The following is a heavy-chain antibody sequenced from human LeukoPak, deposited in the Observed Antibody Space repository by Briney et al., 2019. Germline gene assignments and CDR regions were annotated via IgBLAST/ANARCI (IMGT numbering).Heavy chain of an antibody. CDR3: AREVVASQGHIDY. D-gene: IGHD2-15*01. J-gene: IGHJ4*02. V-gene: IGHV4-59*01. CDR2: IYYSGST. Sequence: SETLSLTCTVSGGSISTYYWSWIRQRPGKGLEWIGFIYYSGSTNYNPSLRSRVTISVDTSKNQFSLKLTSVTAADTAVYYCAREVVASQGHIDYWGQGTLVTVSS. CDR1: GGSISTYY.